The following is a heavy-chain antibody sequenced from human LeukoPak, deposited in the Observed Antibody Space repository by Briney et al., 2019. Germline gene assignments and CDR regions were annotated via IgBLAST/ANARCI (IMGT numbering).Heavy chain of an antibody. CDR2: IYHSGTT. V-gene: IGHV4-38-2*02. CDR3: ARDLDY. J-gene: IGHJ4*02. Sequence: PSETLSPTCTVSGYSISSGYFWGWVRPPPGKGLEWIGSIYHSGTTYYTPSLKSRVTISVDTSKNQFSLKLSSVTAADTAAYYCARDLDYWGQGILVIVSS. CDR1: GYSISSGYF.